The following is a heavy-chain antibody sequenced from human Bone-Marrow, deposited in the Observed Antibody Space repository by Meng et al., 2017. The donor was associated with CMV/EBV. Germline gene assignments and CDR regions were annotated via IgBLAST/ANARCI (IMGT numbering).Heavy chain of an antibody. V-gene: IGHV1-18*01. J-gene: IGHJ4*02. CDR3: ARVYYDTSGYYLGYYFDY. Sequence: QVQLVQSGAEVKKPGASVKVSCTASGYTFTSYGFNWVRQAPGQGLEWMGWISAYNGNTNYAQKLQGRVTMTTDTSTTTAYMELRSLRSDDTAVYYCARVYYDTSGYYLGYYFDYWGPGTLVTVS. D-gene: IGHD3-22*01. CDR1: GYTFTSYG. CDR2: ISAYNGNT.